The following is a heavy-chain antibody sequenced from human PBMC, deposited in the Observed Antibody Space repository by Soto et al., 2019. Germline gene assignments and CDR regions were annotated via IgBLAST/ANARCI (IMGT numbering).Heavy chain of an antibody. D-gene: IGHD3-3*01. CDR2: ISGSGRIT. CDR1: GFIFSSYA. J-gene: IGHJ4*02. CDR3: AKDPYSDVWSGYYPYFDY. V-gene: IGHV3-23*01. Sequence: TGGSLRLSCAASGFIFSSYAMHWVRQAPGKGLEWVSSISGSGRITDYADFVKGRFTISRDSSKDALYLEMNSLRADDTAVYFCAKDPYSDVWSGYYPYFDYWAQGILVTVSS.